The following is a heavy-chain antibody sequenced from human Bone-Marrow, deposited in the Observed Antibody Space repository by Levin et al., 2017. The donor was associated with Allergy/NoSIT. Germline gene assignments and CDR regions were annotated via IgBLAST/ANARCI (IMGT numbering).Heavy chain of an antibody. Sequence: SETLSLTCTVSGYSISSGYYWGWIRQPPGKGLEWIGSIYHSGSTYYNPSLKSRVTISVDTSKNQFSLKLSSVTAADTAVYYCARDSDTVTPVYYYYGMDVWGQGTTVTVSS. V-gene: IGHV4-38-2*02. J-gene: IGHJ6*02. CDR3: ARDSDTVTPVYYYYGMDV. CDR1: GYSISSGYY. D-gene: IGHD4-17*01. CDR2: IYHSGST.